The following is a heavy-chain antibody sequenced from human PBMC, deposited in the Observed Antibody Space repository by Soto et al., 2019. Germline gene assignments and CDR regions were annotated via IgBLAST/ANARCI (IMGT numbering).Heavy chain of an antibody. J-gene: IGHJ6*02. D-gene: IGHD3-22*01. CDR1: GFTFSSYG. Sequence: AGGSLRLSCAASGFTFSSYGMHWVRQAPGKGLEWVAVIWYDGSNKYYADSVKGRFTISGDNSKNTLYLQMNSLRAEDTAVYYCARDPDDSSGYYYYGMDVWGQGTTVTVS. V-gene: IGHV3-33*01. CDR2: IWYDGSNK. CDR3: ARDPDDSSGYYYYGMDV.